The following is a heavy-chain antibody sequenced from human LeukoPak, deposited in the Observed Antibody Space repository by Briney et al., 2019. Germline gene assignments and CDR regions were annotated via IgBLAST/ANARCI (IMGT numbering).Heavy chain of an antibody. CDR2: ISAYNGNT. Sequence: ASVKVSCKASGYTFTSYGITWVRQAPGQGLEWVGWISAYNGNTNYEQKLQGRVTMTRGTSTSTAYIELRSLRSDDTAVYYCARGIDSASPPLGTFEIWGQGTMVTVSS. V-gene: IGHV1-18*04. J-gene: IGHJ3*02. CDR3: ARGIDSASPPLGTFEI. CDR1: GYTFTSYG. D-gene: IGHD1-26*01.